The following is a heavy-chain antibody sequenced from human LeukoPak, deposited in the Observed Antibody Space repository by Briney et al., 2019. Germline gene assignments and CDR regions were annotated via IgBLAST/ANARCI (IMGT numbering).Heavy chain of an antibody. CDR2: ISGSGGST. V-gene: IGHV3-23*01. J-gene: IGHJ5*02. D-gene: IGHD6-19*01. CDR1: GFTFSSYA. CDR3: AKVIAVAGTWSWFDP. Sequence: GGPLRLSCAASGFTFSSYAMNWVRQAPGKGLEWVSAISGSGGSTYYADSVKGRFTISRDKSKNTLYLQMNSLRAEDTAVYYCAKVIAVAGTWSWFDPWGQGTLVTVSS.